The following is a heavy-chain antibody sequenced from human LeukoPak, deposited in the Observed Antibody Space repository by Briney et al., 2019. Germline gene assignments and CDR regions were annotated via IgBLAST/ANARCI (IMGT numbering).Heavy chain of an antibody. J-gene: IGHJ5*02. V-gene: IGHV4-31*03. CDR2: IYYSGST. CDR3: ARDSRYCSGGSCFNWFDP. D-gene: IGHD2-15*01. Sequence: PSQTLSLTCTVSGGSISSGGYSWSWIRQHPGKGLEWIGYIYYSGSTYYNPSLKSRVTISVDTSKNQFSLKLSSVTAADTAVYYCARDSRYCSGGSCFNWFDPWGQGTLVTVSS. CDR1: GGSISSGGYS.